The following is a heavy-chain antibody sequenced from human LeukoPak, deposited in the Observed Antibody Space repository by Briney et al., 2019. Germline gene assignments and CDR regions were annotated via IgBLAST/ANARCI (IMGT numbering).Heavy chain of an antibody. CDR1: GHSVTSGGFY. CDR2: VYYTGST. Sequence: SETLSLTCSVSGHSVTSGGFYWGWLRQPPGKGLQWLATVYYTGSTYYNPSLRSRVTISIDTSKNQFSLSLRSLIAADTAVYYCARHSGSGSLSRPFDPWGQGTLVTVSS. V-gene: IGHV4-39*01. CDR3: ARHSGSGSLSRPFDP. D-gene: IGHD3-10*01. J-gene: IGHJ5*02.